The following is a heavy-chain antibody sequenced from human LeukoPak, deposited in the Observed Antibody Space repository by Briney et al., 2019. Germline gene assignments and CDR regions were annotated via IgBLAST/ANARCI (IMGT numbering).Heavy chain of an antibody. CDR3: AKEGRGYSYGTFDY. D-gene: IGHD5-18*01. CDR1: GFTFSSYA. Sequence: PGGSLRLSCAASGFTFSSYAMSWVRQAPGKELAWVAAISGSGGSTYYADSVKGRFTISRDNSKNTLYLQMDSLRAEDTAVHYCAKEGRGYSYGTFDYWGQGTLVTVSS. V-gene: IGHV3-23*01. J-gene: IGHJ4*02. CDR2: ISGSGGST.